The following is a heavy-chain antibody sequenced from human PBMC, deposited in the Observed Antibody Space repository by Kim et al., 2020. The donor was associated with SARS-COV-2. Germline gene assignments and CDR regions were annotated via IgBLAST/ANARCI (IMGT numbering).Heavy chain of an antibody. CDR3: ARIEVGYDILTGYAPYFDY. V-gene: IGHV3-11*03. Sequence: GGSLRLSCAASGFTFSDYYMSWIRQAPGKGLEWVSYISSSSSYTNYADSVKGRFTISRDNAKNSLYLQMNSLRAEDTAVYYCARIEVGYDILTGYAPYFDYWGQGTLVTVSS. D-gene: IGHD3-9*01. J-gene: IGHJ4*02. CDR1: GFTFSDYY. CDR2: ISSSSSYT.